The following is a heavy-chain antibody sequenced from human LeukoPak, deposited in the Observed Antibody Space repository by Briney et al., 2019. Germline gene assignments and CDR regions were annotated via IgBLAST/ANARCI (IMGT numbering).Heavy chain of an antibody. D-gene: IGHD2-15*01. J-gene: IGHJ6*02. V-gene: IGHV1-2*02. CDR2: INPNSGGT. Sequence: VKVSCKASGYTFTGYYMHWVRQAPGQGLEWMGWINPNSGGTNYAQKFQGRVTMTRDTSISTAYMELSRLRSDDTAVYYCASHPAEGASNYYYYGMDVWGQGTTVTVSS. CDR1: GYTFTGYY. CDR3: ASHPAEGASNYYYYGMDV.